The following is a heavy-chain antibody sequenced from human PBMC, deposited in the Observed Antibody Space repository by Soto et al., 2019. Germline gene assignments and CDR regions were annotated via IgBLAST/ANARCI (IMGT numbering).Heavy chain of an antibody. J-gene: IGHJ5*02. D-gene: IGHD6-13*01. CDR3: ARRFAAAGYNWFAP. Sequence: SETLSLTCTVSGGSISSYYWSWIRQPPGKGLEWIGYIYYSGSTNYNPSLKSRVTISVDTSKNQFSLKLSSVTAADTAVSYCARRFAAAGYNWFAPGGQGTLVTVSS. V-gene: IGHV4-59*08. CDR2: IYYSGST. CDR1: GGSISSYY.